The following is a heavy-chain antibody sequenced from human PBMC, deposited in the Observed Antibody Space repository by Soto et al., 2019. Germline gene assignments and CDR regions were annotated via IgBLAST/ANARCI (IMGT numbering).Heavy chain of an antibody. Sequence: QVQLQESGPGLVKPSQTLSLTCTVSGGSISSGGYYWSWIRQHPGKCLEWMGDIYYSGSTYYNPSLKSRVTISVDTSKTQFSLKLSSVTAADTAVYYCARTGERWILGYYFDYWGQGTLVTVSS. CDR1: GGSISSGGYY. D-gene: IGHD2-2*03. J-gene: IGHJ4*02. CDR2: IYYSGST. CDR3: ARTGERWILGYYFDY. V-gene: IGHV4-31*03.